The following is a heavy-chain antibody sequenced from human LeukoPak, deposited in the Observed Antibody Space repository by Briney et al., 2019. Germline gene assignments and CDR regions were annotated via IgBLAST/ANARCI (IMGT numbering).Heavy chain of an antibody. CDR1: RFTFSNYW. CDR3: AAISYLAFDI. D-gene: IGHD2/OR15-2a*01. CDR2: IKEDGSEK. V-gene: IGHV3-7*03. J-gene: IGHJ3*02. Sequence: PGGSLRLSCGASRFTFSNYWMSWVRQAPGKGLEWVANIKEDGSEKDYVDSVKGRFTISRDNAKNSLYLQMNSLRAEDTAVHYCAAISYLAFDIWGQGTVVTVSS.